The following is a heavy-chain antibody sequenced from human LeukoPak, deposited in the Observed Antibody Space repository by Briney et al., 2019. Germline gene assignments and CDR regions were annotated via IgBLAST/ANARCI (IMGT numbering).Heavy chain of an antibody. V-gene: IGHV3-30*02. Sequence: GGSLRLSCAASGFTFSAYGTHWVRQAPGKGLEWVGFIRYDGIKKYYADSVKGRFTISRDNSKNTLYLQMNSLRAEDTAVYYCAKDLEQWLDPSYFDYWGQGTLVTVSS. CDR2: IRYDGIKK. D-gene: IGHD6-19*01. CDR3: AKDLEQWLDPSYFDY. CDR1: GFTFSAYG. J-gene: IGHJ4*02.